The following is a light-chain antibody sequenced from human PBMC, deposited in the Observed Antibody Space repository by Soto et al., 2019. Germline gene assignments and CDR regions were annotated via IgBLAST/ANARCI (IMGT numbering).Light chain of an antibody. J-gene: IGKJ1*01. CDR2: AAS. V-gene: IGKV1-6*01. Sequence: AIQMTQSPSSLSASVGDRVTITSGAIQAIRNDLAWNQQKPGQAPPLLIFAASNLQSGVPSGFSGGASGTHFTLTISSLQPDEFATYYCLQYYNFSWTFGQGTKVDIK. CDR1: QAIRND. CDR3: LQYYNFSWT.